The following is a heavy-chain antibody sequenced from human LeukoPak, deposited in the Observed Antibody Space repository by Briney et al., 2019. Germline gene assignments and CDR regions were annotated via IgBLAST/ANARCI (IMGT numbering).Heavy chain of an antibody. CDR1: GGSLSSSSYY. D-gene: IGHD5-18*01. Sequence: SETLSLTCTVSGGSLSSSSYYWGWIRQPPGKGLEWIGSIYYSGSTYYNPSLKSRVTISVDTSKNQFSLKLSSVTAADTAVYYCARQGIQLWLSAGGDFDYWGQGTLVTVSS. CDR3: ARQGIQLWLSAGGDFDY. V-gene: IGHV4-39*01. J-gene: IGHJ4*02. CDR2: IYYSGST.